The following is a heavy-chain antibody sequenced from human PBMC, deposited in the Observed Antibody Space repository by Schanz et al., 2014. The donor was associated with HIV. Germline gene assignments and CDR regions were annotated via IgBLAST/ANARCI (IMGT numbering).Heavy chain of an antibody. J-gene: IGHJ5*02. CDR3: ARDLGGDFWSAQGGLDP. V-gene: IGHV1-46*01. Sequence: QVQMVQSAAEVKKPGASVKVSCKASGFTLTSYYIHWVRQAPGQGLEWMGIINPSGGRPNYAQKFQGRVTMTRDTSRNTVYMELSSLRSEDTAVYYCARDLGGDFWSAQGGLDPWGQGTLVIVSS. CDR1: GFTLTSYY. CDR2: INPSGGRP. D-gene: IGHD3-3*01.